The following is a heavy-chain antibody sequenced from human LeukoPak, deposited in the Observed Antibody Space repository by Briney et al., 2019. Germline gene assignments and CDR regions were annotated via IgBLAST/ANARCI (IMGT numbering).Heavy chain of an antibody. Sequence: PGGSLRLSCAVSGFTFSDHYMDWVRQAPGKGLEWIGRSRNEGHSYSTDFAASVRGRAALSRDHSRDSLYLQINSLRTDDTAVYYCVALLRGIGYWDQGTLVTVSS. CDR3: VALLRGIGY. CDR1: GFTFSDHY. CDR2: SRNEGHSYST. J-gene: IGHJ4*02. V-gene: IGHV3-72*01. D-gene: IGHD3-10*01.